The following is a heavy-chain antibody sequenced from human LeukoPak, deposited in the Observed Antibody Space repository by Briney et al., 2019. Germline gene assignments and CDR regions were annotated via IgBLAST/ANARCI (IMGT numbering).Heavy chain of an antibody. CDR3: ARINYRPIIKFFDF. Sequence: GASVKVSCKASGYTFTNYYMHWVRQAPGQGLEWIGWINPNTGDTNYAQKLQGRVTMTTDTSTSTAYMELRSLRSDDTAVYYCARINYRPIIKFFDFWGQGTLVTVSS. CDR2: INPNTGDT. V-gene: IGHV1-18*04. J-gene: IGHJ4*02. D-gene: IGHD4-11*01. CDR1: GYTFTNYY.